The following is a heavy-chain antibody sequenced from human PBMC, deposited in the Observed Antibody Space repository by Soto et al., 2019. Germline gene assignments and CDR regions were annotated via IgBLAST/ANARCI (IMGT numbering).Heavy chain of an antibody. J-gene: IGHJ4*02. D-gene: IGHD1-26*01. Sequence: QMHIQQWGAGLLKPSETLSLTCAVSGGSFNDFNWNWVRQPPGEGLEWIGEVNHAGGTDYNPSLKSRVTISEDRSKNQLSLRLKSVTAADTATYYCARRGRYGGRSYTGWGQGTLVTVS. CDR2: VNHAGGT. CDR3: ARRGRYGGRSYTG. V-gene: IGHV4-34*02. CDR1: GGSFNDFN.